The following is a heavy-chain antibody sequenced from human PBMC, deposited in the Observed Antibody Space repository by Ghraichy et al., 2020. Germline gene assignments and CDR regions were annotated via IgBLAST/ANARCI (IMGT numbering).Heavy chain of an antibody. CDR1: GLTFSKYW. CDR3: TTETNWPPAH. J-gene: IGHJ4*02. Sequence: GGSLRLSCAASGLTFSKYWMHWIRQAPGEWLVWVSRIKGDGSDISYAESVKGRFTISRDNAKNTLFLQMNSLRAEDTGVYYCTTETNWPPAHWGQGTLVTVAS. CDR2: IKGDGSDI. D-gene: IGHD1-1*01. V-gene: IGHV3-74*01.